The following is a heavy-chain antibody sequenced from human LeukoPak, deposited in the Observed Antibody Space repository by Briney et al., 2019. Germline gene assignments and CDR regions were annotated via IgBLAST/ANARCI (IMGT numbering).Heavy chain of an antibody. Sequence: GGSLRLSCTAAGFTFNNYAMSWVRQAPGKGLEWVSHISDSGGKTYYADSVKGRFTISRDNSKNTLYLQMNSLRAEDTAVYYCAKDRGDYGDVDYWGQGTLVTVSS. V-gene: IGHV3-23*01. D-gene: IGHD4-17*01. CDR3: AKDRGDYGDVDY. J-gene: IGHJ4*02. CDR1: GFTFNNYA. CDR2: ISDSGGKT.